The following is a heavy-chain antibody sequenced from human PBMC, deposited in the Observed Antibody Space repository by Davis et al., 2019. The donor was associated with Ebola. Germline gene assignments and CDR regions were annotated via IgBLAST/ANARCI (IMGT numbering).Heavy chain of an antibody. CDR2: IIPVVDTK. J-gene: IGHJ5*02. CDR1: GGTFTNYA. CDR3: ARGKWFDP. Sequence: SVKVSCKPSGGTFTNYAVNWVRQAPGQGPEWMGRIIPVVDTKDYAQKFQGRVTTTADKATNTAYMELSGLRFDDTAVYYCARGKWFDPWGQGTLVSVTS. V-gene: IGHV1-69*04.